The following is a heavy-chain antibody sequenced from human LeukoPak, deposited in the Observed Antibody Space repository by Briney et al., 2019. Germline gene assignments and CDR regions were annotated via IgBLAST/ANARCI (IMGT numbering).Heavy chain of an antibody. CDR2: INPSGGST. J-gene: IGHJ5*02. V-gene: IGHV1-46*01. Sequence: ASVKVSCKASGYTFTSYYMHWVRQAPGQGLEWMGIINPSGGSTSYAQKFQGRVTMTRDTSTSTVYMELSSLRSEDTAVYYCARDLRYCSSTSCSDPDPWGQGTLVTVSS. CDR3: ARDLRYCSSTSCSDPDP. D-gene: IGHD2-2*01. CDR1: GYTFTSYY.